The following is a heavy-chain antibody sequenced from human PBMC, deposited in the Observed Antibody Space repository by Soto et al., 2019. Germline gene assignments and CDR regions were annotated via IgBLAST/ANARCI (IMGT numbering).Heavy chain of an antibody. Sequence: ASVKVSCKASGYTFTSYGISWVLQSPLQWLDWMGCISAYNGNTNYAQKLQGRVTMTTDTSTSTAYMELRSLRSDDTAVYYCARVGWPTYCGGDCYSEHYYYYGMDVWGQGTTVTVSS. D-gene: IGHD2-21*02. CDR1: GYTFTSYG. CDR3: ARVGWPTYCGGDCYSEHYYYYGMDV. V-gene: IGHV1-18*04. J-gene: IGHJ6*02. CDR2: ISAYNGNT.